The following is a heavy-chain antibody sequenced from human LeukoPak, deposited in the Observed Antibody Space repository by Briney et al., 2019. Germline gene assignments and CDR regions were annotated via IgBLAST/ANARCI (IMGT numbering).Heavy chain of an antibody. CDR2: INHSGST. CDR1: GGSFSGYY. CDR3: ARDRGSSWYDRKRYYYYGMDV. Sequence: PSETLSLTCAVYGGSFSGYYWSWIRQPPGKGLEWIGEINHSGSTNYNPSLKSRVTISVDTSKNQFSLKLSSVTAADTAVYYCARDRGSSWYDRKRYYYYGMDVWGKGTTVTVSS. J-gene: IGHJ6*04. V-gene: IGHV4-34*01. D-gene: IGHD6-13*01.